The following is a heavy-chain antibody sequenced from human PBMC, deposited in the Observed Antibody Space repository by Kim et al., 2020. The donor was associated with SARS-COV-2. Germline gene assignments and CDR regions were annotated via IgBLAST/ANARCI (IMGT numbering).Heavy chain of an antibody. V-gene: IGHV3-21*01. CDR1: GFTFNSYT. Sequence: GGSLRLSCAASGFTFNSYTMHWVRQAPGKGLEWVSSINSGSTYKHYADSVRGRFTISRDNARNSMYLQMTSLRADDTAVYYCARDGRGSGTYYTDFDCWGQGTLVTVSS. J-gene: IGHJ4*02. CDR2: INSGSTYK. CDR3: ARDGRGSGTYYTDFDC. D-gene: IGHD3-10*01.